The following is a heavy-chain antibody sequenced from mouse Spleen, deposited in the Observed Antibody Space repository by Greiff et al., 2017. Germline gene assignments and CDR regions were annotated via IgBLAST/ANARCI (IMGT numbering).Heavy chain of an antibody. CDR3: ARPFYYGSSYPY. CDR2: INPSTGGT. Sequence: VQLQQSGPELVKPGASVKISCKASGYSFTGYYMNWVKQSPEKSLEWIGEINPSTGGTTYNQKFKAKATLTVDKSSSTAYMQLKSLTSEDSAVYYCARPFYYGSSYPYWGQGTLVTVSA. V-gene: IGHV1-42*01. J-gene: IGHJ3*01. CDR1: GYSFTGYY. D-gene: IGHD1-1*01.